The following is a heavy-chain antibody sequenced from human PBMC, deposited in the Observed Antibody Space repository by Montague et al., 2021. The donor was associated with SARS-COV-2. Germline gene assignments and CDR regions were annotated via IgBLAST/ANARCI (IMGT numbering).Heavy chain of an antibody. D-gene: IGHD3-16*02. J-gene: IGHJ3*02. Sequence: SLRLSCAASGFTFGSYAMHWVRQAPGKGLEWVAVISYDGSNKYXXXSXXGRFTISRDNSKNTLYLQLNSLRAEDTAVYYCARSAWGGYRDAFDIWGQGTMVTVSS. V-gene: IGHV3-30-3*01. CDR3: ARSAWGGYRDAFDI. CDR1: GFTFGSYA. CDR2: ISYDGSNK.